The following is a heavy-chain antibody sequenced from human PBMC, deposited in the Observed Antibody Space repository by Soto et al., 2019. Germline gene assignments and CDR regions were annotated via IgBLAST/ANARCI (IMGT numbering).Heavy chain of an antibody. J-gene: IGHJ6*02. CDR3: ATWSSGYDFYYGMDV. CDR2: IIPIFGTA. CDR1: GGTFSSYA. D-gene: IGHD5-12*01. Sequence: SVKVSCKASGGTFSSYAISWVRQAPGQGLEWMGGIIPIFGTANYAQKFQGRVTITADESTSTAYMELSSLRSEDKAVYYCATWSSGYDFYYGMDVWGQGTTVTVSS. V-gene: IGHV1-69*13.